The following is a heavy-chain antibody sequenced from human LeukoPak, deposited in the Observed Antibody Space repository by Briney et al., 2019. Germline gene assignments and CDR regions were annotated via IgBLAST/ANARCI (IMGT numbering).Heavy chain of an antibody. D-gene: IGHD2-21*02. J-gene: IGHJ4*02. V-gene: IGHV3-30*02. CDR3: AKGSDCGGDCWDNFDY. CDR1: RFTFSSYG. CDR2: IHHDGSNK. Sequence: GGSLRLSCAASRFTFSSYGMHWVRQAPGKGLDWVAFIHHDGSNKYYADSVRGRSTISRDNSKNTLYLQMNSLRAEDTAVYYCAKGSDCGGDCWDNFDYWGQGTLVPVSS.